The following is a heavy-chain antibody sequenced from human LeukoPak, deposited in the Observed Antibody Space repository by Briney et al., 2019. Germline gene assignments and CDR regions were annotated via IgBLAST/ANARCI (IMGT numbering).Heavy chain of an antibody. J-gene: IGHJ3*02. V-gene: IGHV1-18*01. D-gene: IGHD3-22*01. CDR1: GYTFTSYG. CDR3: ARDRPITMIVVALHSDAFDI. CDR2: ISAYNGNT. Sequence: ASVKVSCKASGYTFTSYGISWVRQAPGQGLEWMGWISAYNGNTNYAQKLQSRVTMTTDTSTSTAYMELRSLRSDDTAVYYCARDRPITMIVVALHSDAFDIWGQGTMVTVSS.